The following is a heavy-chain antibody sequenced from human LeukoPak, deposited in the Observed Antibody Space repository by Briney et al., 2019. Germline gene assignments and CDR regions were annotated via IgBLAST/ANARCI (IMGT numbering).Heavy chain of an antibody. CDR3: ARHALSGSGNYLDY. Sequence: GESLKISCKTSGYSFTSYWIGWVRQMPGKGLEWMGIIYPADSDTTYSPSFQGQVTVSADKSISTAYLQWSSLKASDTAMYYCARHALSGSGNYLDYWGQGTLVTVSS. CDR2: IYPADSDT. D-gene: IGHD3-10*01. J-gene: IGHJ4*02. V-gene: IGHV5-51*01. CDR1: GYSFTSYW.